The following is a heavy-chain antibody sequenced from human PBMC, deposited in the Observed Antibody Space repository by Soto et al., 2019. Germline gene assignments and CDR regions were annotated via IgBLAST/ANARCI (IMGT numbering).Heavy chain of an antibody. CDR2: ISSSSSYI. CDR1: GFTFSSYS. CDR3: ASARDDIVVVRAATTSHTGVNSHFDY. Sequence: EVQLVESGGGLVKPGGSLRLSCAASGFTFSSYSMNWVRQAPGKGLEWVSSISSSSSYIYYADSVKGRFTISRDNAKNSQYLQMNSLRAEDTAVYYCASARDDIVVVRAATTSHTGVNSHFDYWGQGTMVTVST. J-gene: IGHJ4*02. V-gene: IGHV3-21*01. D-gene: IGHD2-2*01.